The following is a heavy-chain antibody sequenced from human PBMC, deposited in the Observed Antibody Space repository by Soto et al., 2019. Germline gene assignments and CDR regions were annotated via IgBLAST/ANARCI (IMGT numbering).Heavy chain of an antibody. V-gene: IGHV3-23*01. CDR3: ARGGRFTFGFDY. D-gene: IGHD3-16*01. CDR1: GFTFSTSS. CDR2: ISGDSGAI. J-gene: IGHJ4*02. Sequence: EVHLLESGGGLVQPGGSLRLSCAASGFTFSTSSMSWVRQAPGKGLEWVSAISGDSGAIYYADSVKGRFTISRDNARDTPYLPMSSLRAEDTALYFCARGGRFTFGFDYWGQGTLISVSS.